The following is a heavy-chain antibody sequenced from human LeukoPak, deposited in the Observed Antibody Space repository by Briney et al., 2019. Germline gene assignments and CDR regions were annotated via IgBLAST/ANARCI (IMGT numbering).Heavy chain of an antibody. V-gene: IGHV4-34*01. CDR3: AKGGSHGYSGYARKYNWFDP. CDR1: GGSFSGYY. CDR2: INHSGST. D-gene: IGHD5-12*01. Sequence: RTSETLSLTRAVYGGSFSGYYWSWIRQPPGKGLEWIGEINHSGSTNYNPSLKSRVTISVDTSKNQFSLKLSSVTAADTAVYYCAKGGSHGYSGYARKYNWFDPWGQGTLVTVSS. J-gene: IGHJ5*02.